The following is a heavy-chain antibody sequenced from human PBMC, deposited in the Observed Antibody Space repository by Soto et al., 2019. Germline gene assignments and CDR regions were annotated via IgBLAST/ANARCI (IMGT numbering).Heavy chain of an antibody. Sequence: ASVKVSCKASGYTFTSYDINWVRQATGQGLEWMGWMNPNSGNTGYAQKFQGRVTMTRNTSISTAYMELSSLRSEDTAVYYCARGRGYDPADAFDIWGQGTMVTVSS. J-gene: IGHJ3*02. V-gene: IGHV1-8*01. CDR3: ARGRGYDPADAFDI. CDR2: MNPNSGNT. CDR1: GYTFTSYD. D-gene: IGHD5-12*01.